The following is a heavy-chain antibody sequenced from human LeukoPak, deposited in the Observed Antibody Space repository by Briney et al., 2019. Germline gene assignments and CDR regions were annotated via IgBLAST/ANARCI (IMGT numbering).Heavy chain of an antibody. Sequence: PSETLSLTCTVSGGSISSSSYYWGWIRQPPGKGLEWIGSIYYSGSTYYNPSLNSRVTMAVDTSKNQFSLKLSSVTAADTAVYYCARPFETRKFLSFWGQGIRVTVSS. J-gene: IGHJ4*02. CDR3: ARPFETRKFLSF. D-gene: IGHD2/OR15-2a*01. V-gene: IGHV4-39*07. CDR2: IYYSGST. CDR1: GGSISSSSYY.